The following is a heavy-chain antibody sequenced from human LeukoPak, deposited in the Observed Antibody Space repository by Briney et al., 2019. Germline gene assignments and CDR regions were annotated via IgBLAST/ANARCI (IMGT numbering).Heavy chain of an antibody. J-gene: IGHJ4*02. Sequence: GGSLRLSCAASGFTFSSYAMSWVRQAPGKGLEWVSAISGSGGSTYYADSVKGRFTISRDNPKNTLYLQMNSLRAEDTAVYYCASHWAQQVVSDYWGQGTLVTVSS. CDR1: GFTFSSYA. CDR3: ASHWAQQVVSDY. V-gene: IGHV3-23*01. CDR2: ISGSGGST. D-gene: IGHD6-13*01.